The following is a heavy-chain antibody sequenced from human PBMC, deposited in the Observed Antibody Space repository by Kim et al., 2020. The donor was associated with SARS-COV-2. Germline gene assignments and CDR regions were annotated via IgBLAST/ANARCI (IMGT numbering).Heavy chain of an antibody. D-gene: IGHD3-16*02. CDR1: GFTFSSYG. Sequence: GGSLRLSCAASGFTFSSYGMHWVRQAPGKGLEWVAVIWYDGSNKYYADSVKGRFTISRDNSKNTLYPQMNSLIAEDTAVYYCARYRSAIYVMDVWGHGTT. J-gene: IGHJ6*02. CDR3: ARYRSAIYVMDV. V-gene: IGHV3-33*01. CDR2: IWYDGSNK.